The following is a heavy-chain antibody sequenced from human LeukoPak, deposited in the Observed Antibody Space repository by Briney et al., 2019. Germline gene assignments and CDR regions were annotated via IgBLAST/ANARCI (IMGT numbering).Heavy chain of an antibody. CDR3: ARDILGYCSSTSCYKGGSDY. D-gene: IGHD2-2*02. V-gene: IGHV3-7*01. CDR1: GFTFSSYW. J-gene: IGHJ4*02. Sequence: GGSLRLSCAASGFTFSSYWMSWVRQAPGKGLEWVANIKQDGSEKYYVDSVKGRLTISRDNAKNSLYLQMNSLRAEDTAVYYCARDILGYCSSTSCYKGGSDYWGQGTLVTVSS. CDR2: IKQDGSEK.